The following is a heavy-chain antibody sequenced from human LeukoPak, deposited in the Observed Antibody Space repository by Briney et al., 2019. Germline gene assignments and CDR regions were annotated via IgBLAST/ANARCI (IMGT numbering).Heavy chain of an antibody. Sequence: SETLSLTCTVSGGSITSYYWTWIRQPPGKGLEWIGSIYYSGSTNYNPSLKRRVTISVDTSKNQFSLKLSSVTAADTAVYYCARHSSGWPSPFDYWGQGTLVTVSS. J-gene: IGHJ4*02. CDR1: GGSITSYY. V-gene: IGHV4-59*08. D-gene: IGHD6-19*01. CDR2: IYYSGST. CDR3: ARHSSGWPSPFDY.